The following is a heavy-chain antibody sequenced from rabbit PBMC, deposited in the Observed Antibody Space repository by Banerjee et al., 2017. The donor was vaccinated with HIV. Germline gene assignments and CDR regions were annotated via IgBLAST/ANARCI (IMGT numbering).Heavy chain of an antibody. CDR3: ARPGYVGYGYATYFNL. CDR2: IYTGDGNT. Sequence: QEQLVESGGGLVKPEGSLTLTCTASGFSFSNKYVMCWVRQAPGKGLEWIACIYTGDGNTHYASWAKGRFTISKTSSTVALQMTSLTAADTATYFCARPGYVGYGYATYFNLWGQGTLVTVS. J-gene: IGHJ4*01. CDR1: GFSFSNKYV. D-gene: IGHD6-1*01. V-gene: IGHV1S45*01.